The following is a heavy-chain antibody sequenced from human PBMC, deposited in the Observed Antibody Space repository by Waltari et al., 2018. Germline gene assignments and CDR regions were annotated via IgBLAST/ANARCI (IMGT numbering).Heavy chain of an antibody. V-gene: IGHV4-4*07. CDR2: IYTSGST. J-gene: IGHJ6*03. CDR3: ARDRTDLDLWHNYYYYYMDV. D-gene: IGHD3-10*01. Sequence: QVQLQESGPGLVKPSETLSLTCTVSGGSISSYYWSWIRQPAGKGLEWIGCIYTSGSTNYNPSLKSRVTMSVDTSKNQFSLKLSSVTAADTAVYYCARDRTDLDLWHNYYYYYMDVWGKGTTVTISS. CDR1: GGSISSYY.